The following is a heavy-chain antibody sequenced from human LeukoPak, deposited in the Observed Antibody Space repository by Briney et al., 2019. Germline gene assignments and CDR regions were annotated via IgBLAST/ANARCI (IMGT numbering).Heavy chain of an antibody. CDR1: GFTFSSYG. Sequence: GRSLRLSCAASGFTFSSYGMHWVRQAPGKGLEWVAVISYDGSNKYYADSVKGRFTISRDNSKNTLYPQMNSLRAEDTAVYYCAKAAVTMIVGDAFDIWGQGTMVTVSS. D-gene: IGHD3-22*01. V-gene: IGHV3-30*18. J-gene: IGHJ3*02. CDR3: AKAAVTMIVGDAFDI. CDR2: ISYDGSNK.